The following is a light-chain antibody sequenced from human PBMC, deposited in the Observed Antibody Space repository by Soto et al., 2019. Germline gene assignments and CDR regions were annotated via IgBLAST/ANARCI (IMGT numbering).Light chain of an antibody. CDR1: QSISSY. J-gene: IGKJ4*01. V-gene: IGKV3-11*01. CDR2: DAS. Sequence: EIVLTQSPATVSLSPGERATLSCRASQSISSYIAWYQQKPGQAPRLLIYDASHRATGIQARFSGSGSGTDFTLTISSLEPEDFAIYYCQQRSNWPLTFGGGTKVEIK. CDR3: QQRSNWPLT.